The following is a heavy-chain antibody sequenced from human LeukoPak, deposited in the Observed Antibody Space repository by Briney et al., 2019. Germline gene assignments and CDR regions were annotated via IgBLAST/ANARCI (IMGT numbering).Heavy chain of an antibody. J-gene: IGHJ4*02. CDR3: ARKLKDWNDGDY. CDR1: GYTFTSYG. CDR2: ISAYNGNT. V-gene: IGHV1-18*01. D-gene: IGHD1-1*01. Sequence: ASVKVSCKASGYTFTSYGISWVRQAPGQGLEWMGRISAYNGNTNYAQKLQGRVTMTTDTSTSTAYMELRSLRSDDTAVYYCARKLKDWNDGDYWGQGTLVTVSS.